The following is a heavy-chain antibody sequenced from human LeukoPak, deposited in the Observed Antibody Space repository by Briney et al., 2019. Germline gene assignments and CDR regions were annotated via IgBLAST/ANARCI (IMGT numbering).Heavy chain of an antibody. CDR2: INHSGST. J-gene: IGHJ4*02. CDR3: ARGRGYRVGYCSGGSCRAFDY. Sequence: PSETLSLTCAVYGGSFSGYYWSWIRQPPGKGLEWIGEINHSGSTNYNPSLKSRVTISVDTSKNQFSLKLSSVTAADTAVYYCARGRGYRVGYCSGGSCRAFDYWGQGTLVTVSS. D-gene: IGHD2-15*01. V-gene: IGHV4-34*01. CDR1: GGSFSGYY.